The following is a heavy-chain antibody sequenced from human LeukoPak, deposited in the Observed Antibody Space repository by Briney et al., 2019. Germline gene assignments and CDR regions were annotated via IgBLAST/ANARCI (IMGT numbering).Heavy chain of an antibody. CDR3: ARDRTNDFWRGYCDY. J-gene: IGHJ4*02. D-gene: IGHD3-3*01. Sequence: GASVKVSCKASGYTFTSYYMHWVRQAPGQGLEWMGIINPSGGSTSYAQKFQGRVTMTRDTSTSTVYMELSSLRSEDTAVYYCARDRTNDFWRGYCDYWGQGTLVTVSS. CDR2: INPSGGST. CDR1: GYTFTSYY. V-gene: IGHV1-46*01.